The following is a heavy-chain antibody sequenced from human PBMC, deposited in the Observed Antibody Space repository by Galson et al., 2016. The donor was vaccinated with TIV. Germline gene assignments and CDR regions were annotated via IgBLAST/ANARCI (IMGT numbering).Heavy chain of an antibody. CDR1: GFTFRHYN. V-gene: IGHV3-23*01. CDR3: TKSEYSRLAFDY. CDR2: IGGSGGGT. J-gene: IGHJ4*02. D-gene: IGHD2/OR15-2a*01. Sequence: SLRLSCAASGFTFRHYNMNWVRQAPGKGPEWVSSIGGSGGGTYYADSVKGRFTDSRDNSKNTLFLQMNSLSADDTAFYYCTKSEYSRLAFDYWGRGTLVTVSS.